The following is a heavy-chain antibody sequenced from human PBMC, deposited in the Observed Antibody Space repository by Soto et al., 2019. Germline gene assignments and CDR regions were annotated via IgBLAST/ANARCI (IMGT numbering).Heavy chain of an antibody. V-gene: IGHV4-59*01. CDR1: GGSMITYY. Sequence: QVQLQESCPGLVKPSETLSLTCTVSGGSMITYYWSWIRQSPGKGLEWIGYVHHSGSTLYNPSLRNRATVSLDRSNNQFFLKLTSVTAAETAFFYCAREVRDGRDWYWDYWCQGILVTVSA. D-gene: IGHD6-19*01. J-gene: IGHJ4*02. CDR3: AREVRDGRDWYWDY. CDR2: VHHSGST.